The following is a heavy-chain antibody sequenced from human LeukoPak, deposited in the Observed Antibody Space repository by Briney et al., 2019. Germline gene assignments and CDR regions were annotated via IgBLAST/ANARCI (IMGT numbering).Heavy chain of an antibody. CDR3: AKSVSPYSNYGAFDI. CDR2: ISAYNGNT. CDR1: GYTFTSYG. D-gene: IGHD4-11*01. J-gene: IGHJ3*02. V-gene: IGHV1-18*01. Sequence: ASVKVSCKASGYTFTSYGISWVRQAPGQGLEWMGWISAYNGNTNYAQKLQGRVTMTTDTSTSTAYMELRSLRSDDTAVYYCAKSVSPYSNYGAFDIWGQGTMVTVSS.